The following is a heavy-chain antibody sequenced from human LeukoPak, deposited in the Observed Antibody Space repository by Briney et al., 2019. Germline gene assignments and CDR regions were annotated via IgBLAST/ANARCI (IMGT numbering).Heavy chain of an antibody. CDR1: GFTFDDYG. J-gene: IGHJ4*02. D-gene: IGHD3-22*01. V-gene: IGHV3-21*01. Sequence: GGSLRLSCAASGFTFDDYGMSWVRQDPGKGLEWVSSISSSSSYIYYADSVKGRFTISRDNAKNSLYLQMNSLRAEDTAVYYCARTHSSGYFESYWGQGTLVTVSS. CDR2: ISSSSSYI. CDR3: ARTHSSGYFESY.